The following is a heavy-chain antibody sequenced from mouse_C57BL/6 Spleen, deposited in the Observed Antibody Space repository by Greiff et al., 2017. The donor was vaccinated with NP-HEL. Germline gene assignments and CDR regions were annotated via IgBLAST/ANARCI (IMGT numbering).Heavy chain of an antibody. D-gene: IGHD1-1*01. CDR3: ARHYGSSSDDFDY. Sequence: QVQLKQPGAELVKPGASVKMSCKASGYTFTSYWITWVKQRPGQGLEWIGDIYPGSGSTNYNEKFKSKATLTVDTSSSTAYMQLSSLTSEDSAVYYCARHYGSSSDDFDYWGQGTTLTVAS. J-gene: IGHJ2*01. CDR1: GYTFTSYW. V-gene: IGHV1-55*01. CDR2: IYPGSGST.